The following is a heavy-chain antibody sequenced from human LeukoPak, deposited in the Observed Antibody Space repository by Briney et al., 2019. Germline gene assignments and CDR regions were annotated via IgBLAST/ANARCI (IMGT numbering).Heavy chain of an antibody. J-gene: IGHJ3*02. D-gene: IGHD2-21*02. CDR2: ISSSSSTI. CDR1: GFTFSSYT. Sequence: GGSLRLSCAASGFTFSSYTMNWVRQAPGKGLEWVSYISSSSSTIYYADSVKGRFTIPRDNAKNSLCLQMNSLRDEDTAVYYCARENIVVVTAIRDAFDIWGQGTMVTVSS. V-gene: IGHV3-48*02. CDR3: ARENIVVVTAIRDAFDI.